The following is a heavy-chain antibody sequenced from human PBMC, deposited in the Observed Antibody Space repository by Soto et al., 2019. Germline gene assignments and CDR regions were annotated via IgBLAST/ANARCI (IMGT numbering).Heavy chain of an antibody. V-gene: IGHV4-39*01. CDR3: ASISGSYYFYYGMDV. CDR2: IYYSGST. D-gene: IGHD1-26*01. Sequence: SETLSLTCTVSGGSISSSSYYWGWIRQPPGKGLEWIGSIYYSGSTYYNPSLKSRVTISVDTSKNQFSLKLSSVTAADTAVYYCASISGSYYFYYGMDVWGQGTTVTVSS. J-gene: IGHJ6*02. CDR1: GGSISSSSYY.